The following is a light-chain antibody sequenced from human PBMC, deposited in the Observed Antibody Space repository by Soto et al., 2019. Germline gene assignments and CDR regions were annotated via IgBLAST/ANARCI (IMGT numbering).Light chain of an antibody. CDR3: QQYNNWPLT. V-gene: IGKV3-15*01. CDR2: GAS. Sequence: EIVMTQSPATLSVSPGERATLSCRASQSVSSNLAWYQQKPGQAPRLLIHGASTRATGIPARFSGSGSGTEFTLTISSLQSEEFAVYYCQQYNNWPLTFGGGTKVEIK. CDR1: QSVSSN. J-gene: IGKJ4*01.